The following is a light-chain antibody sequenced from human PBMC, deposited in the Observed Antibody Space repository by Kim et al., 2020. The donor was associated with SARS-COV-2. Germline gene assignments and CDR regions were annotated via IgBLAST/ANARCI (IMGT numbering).Light chain of an antibody. CDR2: KDI. CDR3: QAWDSSSTGI. CDR1: TLGDKY. Sequence: SYELTQPPSVSVSPGQTATITFSGDTLGDKYTFWYQQKPGQSPVLVIYKDIKRPSGIPERFSGSKSRNTATLTISGTQTLDEADYYCQAWDSSSTGIFGPGTKVTVL. J-gene: IGLJ1*01. V-gene: IGLV3-1*01.